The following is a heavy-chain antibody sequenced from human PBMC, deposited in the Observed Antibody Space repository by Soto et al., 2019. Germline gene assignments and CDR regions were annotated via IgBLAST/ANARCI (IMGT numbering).Heavy chain of an antibody. V-gene: IGHV4-31*03. J-gene: IGHJ6*02. CDR3: ARTTARYYYYGMDV. CDR1: GGSISSGGYY. CDR2: IYYSGST. D-gene: IGHD4-4*01. Sequence: SETLSLTCTVSGGSISSGGYYWSWIRQHPGKGLEWIGYIYYSGSTYYNPSLKSRVTISVDTSKNQFSLRLSSVTAADTAVYYCARTTARYYYYGMDVWGQGTTVTVSS.